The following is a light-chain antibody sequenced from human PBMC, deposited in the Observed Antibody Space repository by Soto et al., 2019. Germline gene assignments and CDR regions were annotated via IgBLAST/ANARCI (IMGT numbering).Light chain of an antibody. CDR1: QSISSW. CDR3: QQYNTYST. V-gene: IGKV1-5*01. CDR2: DTS. J-gene: IGKJ1*01. Sequence: IQKIRYPSTFQKTVRARGTVTCRASQSISSWLAWYQQKPGKAPNLLIYDTSTLESGVPSRFSGSGSGTEFTLTISSRPPDDFATYYCQQYNTYSTFGQGTKVDIK.